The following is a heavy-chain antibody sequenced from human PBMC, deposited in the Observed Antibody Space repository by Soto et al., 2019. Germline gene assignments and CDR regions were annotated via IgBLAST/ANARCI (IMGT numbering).Heavy chain of an antibody. CDR1: GFTLSTES. V-gene: IGHV3-23*01. Sequence: PGVSPGLSCAASGFTLSTESMAWVRQAPGKGLEWVSGVSASGLHTDYADPVKGRFYISRDNSKNSLYLQMNSLTTEDTALYSCANCGWGGSYPESHAYDIWGQGTMVTVSS. CDR2: VSASGLHT. D-gene: IGHD1-26*01. CDR3: ANCGWGGSYPESHAYDI. J-gene: IGHJ3*02.